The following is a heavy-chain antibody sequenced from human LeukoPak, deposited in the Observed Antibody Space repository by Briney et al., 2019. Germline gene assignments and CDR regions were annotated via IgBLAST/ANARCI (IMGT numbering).Heavy chain of an antibody. CDR3: ARALFRYDSSSRSLHWYFDL. D-gene: IGHD3-22*01. Sequence: PSETLSLTCTASGGSISSYYWSWIWQPPGKGLEWIGYIYRSESTNYNPSLKSRVTISEDTSKNQFSLKLTSVTAADTAVYFCARALFRYDSSSRSLHWYFDLWGRGTLVTVSS. CDR1: GGSISSYY. J-gene: IGHJ2*01. V-gene: IGHV4-59*01. CDR2: IYRSEST.